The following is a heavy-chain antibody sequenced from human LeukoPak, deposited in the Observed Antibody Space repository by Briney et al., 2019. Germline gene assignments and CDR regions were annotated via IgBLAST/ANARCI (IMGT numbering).Heavy chain of an antibody. J-gene: IGHJ4*02. CDR2: IRSDGSHI. CDR1: GFTFSSYA. Sequence: PGGSLRLSCAASGFTFSSYAMSWVRQAPGKGLEWVTFIRSDGSHIYYSDSVKGRFTISRDNSKNTLYLQMNSLRPEDTAVYYCARDDYWGQGTLVTVSS. CDR3: ARDDY. V-gene: IGHV3-30*02.